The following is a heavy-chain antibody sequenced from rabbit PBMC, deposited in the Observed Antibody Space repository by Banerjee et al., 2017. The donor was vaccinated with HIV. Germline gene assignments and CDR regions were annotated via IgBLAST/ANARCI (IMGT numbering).Heavy chain of an antibody. CDR1: GFSFSSVYW. V-gene: IGHV1S45*01. J-gene: IGHJ6*01. Sequence: QEQLEESGGDLVKPGASLTLTCTASGFSFSSVYWIYWVRQAPGKGLEWIGTIYAGSTGTTYYASWANGRFTISKTSSTTVTLQMTSLTAADTATYFCARDSTASSFVSWDLWGPGTLVTVS. CDR3: ARDSTASSFVSWDL. CDR2: IYAGSTGTT. D-gene: IGHD8-1*01.